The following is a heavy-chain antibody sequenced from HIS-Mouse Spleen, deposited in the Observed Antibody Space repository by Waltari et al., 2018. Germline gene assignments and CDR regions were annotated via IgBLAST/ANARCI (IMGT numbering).Heavy chain of an antibody. D-gene: IGHD1-20*01. J-gene: IGHJ4*02. Sequence: GGVVQPGRSLRLSCAASGFTFSSYAMHWVRQAPGKGLEWVAVISYDGSNKYYADSVKGRFTISRDNSKNTLYLQMNSLRAEDMAVYYCARDSRMITGDYWGQGTLVTVSS. CDR3: ARDSRMITGDY. CDR1: GFTFSSYA. CDR2: ISYDGSNK. V-gene: IGHV3-30-3*01.